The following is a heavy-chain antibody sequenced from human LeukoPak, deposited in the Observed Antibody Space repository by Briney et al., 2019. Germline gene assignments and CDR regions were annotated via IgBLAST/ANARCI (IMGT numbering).Heavy chain of an antibody. D-gene: IGHD2-21*02. CDR1: GGSFSGYY. Sequence: PSETLSLTCAVYGGSFSGYYWSWIRQPAGKGLEWIGRIYTSGSTNYNPSLKSRVTMSVDTSKNQFSLKLSSVTAADTAVYYCARDLAYCGGDCYPNEAFDIWGQGTMVTVSS. CDR2: IYTSGST. CDR3: ARDLAYCGGDCYPNEAFDI. V-gene: IGHV4-4*07. J-gene: IGHJ3*02.